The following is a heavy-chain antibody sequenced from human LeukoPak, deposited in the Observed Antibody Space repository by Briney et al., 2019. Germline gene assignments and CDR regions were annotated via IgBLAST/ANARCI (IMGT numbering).Heavy chain of an antibody. V-gene: IGHV4-61*08. J-gene: IGHJ4*02. CDR3: ARTQSRSGSYRYYFGY. CDR1: GASVGSAGYY. D-gene: IGHD1-26*01. CDR2: VYYISNT. Sequence: SETLSLTCTVSGASVGSAGYYWSWIRQPPGGGLEWIGYVYYISNTNYNPPLKSRVTMSVNPSENQFSLKLNSVTAADTAMYYCARTQSRSGSYRYYFGYWGQGTLVTVSS.